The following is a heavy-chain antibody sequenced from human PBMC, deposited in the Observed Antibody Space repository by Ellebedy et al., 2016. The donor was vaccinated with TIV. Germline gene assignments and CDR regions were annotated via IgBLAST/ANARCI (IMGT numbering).Heavy chain of an antibody. CDR3: VAEVRPYTGDWYFID. D-gene: IGHD2-21*02. Sequence: PGGSLRLSCAASGFTFNIYGMQWVRQTPGKGLEWVGVVSYDGNTQFYADSLKGRFTISRDNSRNTMYLHLNSLRAEDTAVYYCVAEVRPYTGDWYFIDWGQGTEVTVSS. CDR2: VSYDGNTQ. CDR1: GFTFNIYG. J-gene: IGHJ4*02. V-gene: IGHV3-30*03.